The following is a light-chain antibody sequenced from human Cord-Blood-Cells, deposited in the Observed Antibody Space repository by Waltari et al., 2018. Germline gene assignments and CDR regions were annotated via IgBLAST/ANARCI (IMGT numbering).Light chain of an antibody. V-gene: IGLV1-40*01. Sequence: QSVLTQPPSVSGAPGQRVTISCTGSSSNIGAGYDVHGYQQFPGPAPKLLIYGNSDRPSGFPDRFSGSKSGTSASLAITGLQAEDEADYYCQSYDSSLSGSVFGGGTKLTVL. CDR2: GNS. CDR1: SSNIGAGYD. J-gene: IGLJ3*02. CDR3: QSYDSSLSGSV.